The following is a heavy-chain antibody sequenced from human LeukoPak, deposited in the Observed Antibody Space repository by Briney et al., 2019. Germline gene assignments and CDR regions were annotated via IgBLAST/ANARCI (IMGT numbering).Heavy chain of an antibody. J-gene: IGHJ6*03. CDR3: AKRYSTVGYYYYMDV. D-gene: IGHD6-13*01. Sequence: PGRSLRLSCAASGFTFSSYAMHWVRQAPGKGLEWVAVISYDGSNKYYADSVKGRFTISRDNSKNTLYLQMNSLRAEDTAVYYCAKRYSTVGYYYYMDVWGKGTTVTVSS. CDR1: GFTFSSYA. V-gene: IGHV3-30-3*02. CDR2: ISYDGSNK.